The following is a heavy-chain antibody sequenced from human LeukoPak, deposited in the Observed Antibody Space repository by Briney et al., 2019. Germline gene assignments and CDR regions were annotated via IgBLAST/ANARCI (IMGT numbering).Heavy chain of an antibody. CDR3: ARGVSMIVVVIHDWYFDL. V-gene: IGHV4-39*01. Sequence: SETLSLTCAVSRGSITNSSCYWGWIRQPPGKGLEWIGNIYYSGRTYYNPSLKSRVTISVDTSKNQFSLKLSSVTATDTAVYYCARGVSMIVVVIHDWYFDLWGRGTLVTVSS. CDR1: RGSITNSSCY. CDR2: IYYSGRT. D-gene: IGHD3-22*01. J-gene: IGHJ2*01.